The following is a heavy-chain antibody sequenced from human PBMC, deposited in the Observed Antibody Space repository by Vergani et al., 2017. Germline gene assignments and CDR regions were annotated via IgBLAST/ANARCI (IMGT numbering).Heavy chain of an antibody. V-gene: IGHV3-23*01. Sequence: EVQLLESGGGLVQPGGSLRLSCAASGFTFSSYAMSWVRQAPGKGLEGFSAISGSGGSTYYADSVKGRFTISRANSKNTLYLQMNSLRAEDTAVYYCAKDSEGSSGYPFDYWGQGTLVTVSS. CDR1: GFTFSSYA. J-gene: IGHJ4*02. CDR2: ISGSGGST. CDR3: AKDSEGSSGYPFDY. D-gene: IGHD3-22*01.